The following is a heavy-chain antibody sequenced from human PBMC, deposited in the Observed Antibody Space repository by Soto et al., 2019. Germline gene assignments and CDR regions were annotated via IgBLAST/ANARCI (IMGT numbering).Heavy chain of an antibody. CDR2: IWYDGSNK. J-gene: IGHJ4*02. D-gene: IGHD3-10*01. Sequence: PGGSLRLSCAASGFTFSSYGMHWVRQAPGKGLEWVAVIWYDGSNKYYADSVKGRFTISRDNSKNTLYLQMNSLRAEDTAVYYCARDWERYYGSGSYYLGAIDYWGQGTLVTVSS. CDR3: ARDWERYYGSGSYYLGAIDY. V-gene: IGHV3-33*01. CDR1: GFTFSSYG.